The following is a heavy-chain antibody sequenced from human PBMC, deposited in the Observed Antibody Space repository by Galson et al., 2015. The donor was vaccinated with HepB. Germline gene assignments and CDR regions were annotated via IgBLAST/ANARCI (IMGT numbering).Heavy chain of an antibody. J-gene: IGHJ4*02. Sequence: SLRLSCAASGFTFNNYGMHWVRQAPDKGLEWVAVITYDGSDKYYADSVKGRFTISRDNSKNTLYLQMNSLRAEDTAVYYCAIDYYDSSGYYYGGYWGRGTLVTVSS. CDR1: GFTFNNYG. CDR3: AIDYYDSSGYYYGGY. V-gene: IGHV3-33*03. CDR2: ITYDGSDK. D-gene: IGHD3-22*01.